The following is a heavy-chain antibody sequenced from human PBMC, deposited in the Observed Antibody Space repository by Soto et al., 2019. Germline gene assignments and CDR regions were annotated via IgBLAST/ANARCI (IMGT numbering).Heavy chain of an antibody. J-gene: IGHJ4*02. CDR1: GGSINRSSYY. V-gene: IGHV4-39*01. Sequence: LTCSVSGGSINRSSYYWGWIRQPPGKGLEWIGNIYYSGSTYYSPSLKSRVTISIDTSKNQFSLKLSSVTAADTAVYYCARRSSGTLFDSWDQGTLVTVSS. D-gene: IGHD1-26*01. CDR3: ARRSSGTLFDS. CDR2: IYYSGST.